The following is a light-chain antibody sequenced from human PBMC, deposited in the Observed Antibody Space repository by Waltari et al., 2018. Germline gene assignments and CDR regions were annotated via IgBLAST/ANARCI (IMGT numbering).Light chain of an antibody. CDR1: SSDLGSYAF. CDR2: DVN. V-gene: IGLV2-11*01. CDR3: CSYAGADTSVV. Sequence: QSALTQPRSVSGSPGRSVTISCTGTSSDLGSYAFVSRYQQYPGKAPKLIIYDVNKRPPGVPDRFSGSKSGNTASLTISGLLNEDEADYYCCSYAGADTSVVFGGGTTLTVL. J-gene: IGLJ2*01.